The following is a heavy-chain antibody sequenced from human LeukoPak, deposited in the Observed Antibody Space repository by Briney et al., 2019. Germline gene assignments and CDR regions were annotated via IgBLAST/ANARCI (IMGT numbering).Heavy chain of an antibody. V-gene: IGHV1-18*01. Sequence: ASVKVSCKASGYTFTSYGISWVRQAPGQGLEWMGWISAYNDNTNYAQKLQGRVTMTTDTSTSTAYMELRSLRSDDTAVYYCARVPLDYDILTGYYTHLYYYGMDVWGQGTTVTVSS. J-gene: IGHJ6*02. CDR1: GYTFTSYG. CDR2: ISAYNDNT. CDR3: ARVPLDYDILTGYYTHLYYYGMDV. D-gene: IGHD3-9*01.